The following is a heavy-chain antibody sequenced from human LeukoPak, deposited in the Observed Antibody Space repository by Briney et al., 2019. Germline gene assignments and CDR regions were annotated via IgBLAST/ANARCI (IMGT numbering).Heavy chain of an antibody. D-gene: IGHD6-19*01. CDR1: GGSISSYY. J-gene: IGHJ3*02. V-gene: IGHV4-59*01. CDR2: ISYSGST. Sequence: SETLSLTCTVSGGSISSYYWSWIRQPPGKGLEWIGYISYSGSTNYNPSLKSRVTISEDTSKNQFSLKLSSVTAADTAVYCCARDHSSGWLAFDIWGQGTMVTVSS. CDR3: ARDHSSGWLAFDI.